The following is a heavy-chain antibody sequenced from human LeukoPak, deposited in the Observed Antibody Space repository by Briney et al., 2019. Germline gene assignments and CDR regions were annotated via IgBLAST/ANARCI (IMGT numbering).Heavy chain of an antibody. CDR3: ARDIVAVTATNHDAFDI. J-gene: IGHJ3*02. Sequence: PSETLSLTCTVSGGSISSSSYYWGWIRQPPGKGLEWIGSIYYSGSTYYNPSLKSRVTISVDTSKNQFSLKLSSVTAADTAVYYCARDIVAVTATNHDAFDIWGQGTMVTVSS. V-gene: IGHV4-39*01. CDR1: GGSISSSSYY. D-gene: IGHD2-21*02. CDR2: IYYSGST.